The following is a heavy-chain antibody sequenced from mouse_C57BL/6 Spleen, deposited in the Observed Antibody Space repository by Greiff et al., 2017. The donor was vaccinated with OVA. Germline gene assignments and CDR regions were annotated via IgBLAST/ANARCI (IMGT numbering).Heavy chain of an antibody. CDR2: INPNNGGT. V-gene: IGHV1-22*01. CDR1: GYTFTDYN. D-gene: IGHD2-1*01. Sequence: EVKVVESGPELVKPGASVKMSCKASGYTFTDYNMHWVKQSHGKSLEWIGYINPNNGGTSYNQKFKGKATLTVNKSSSTAYMELRSLTSEDSAVYYCARLLLWSYAMDYWGQGTSVTVSS. J-gene: IGHJ4*01. CDR3: ARLLLWSYAMDY.